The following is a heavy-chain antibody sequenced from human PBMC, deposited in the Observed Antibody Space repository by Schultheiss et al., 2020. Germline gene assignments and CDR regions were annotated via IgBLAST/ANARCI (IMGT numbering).Heavy chain of an antibody. CDR1: GGSISSYY. J-gene: IGHJ4*02. Sequence: SETLSLTCTVSGGSISSYYWSWIRQPPGKGLEWIGSVYYSGRTYYNPSLKSRVTISVDTSKNHFSLQLSSVTPEDTAVYYCARGAFYLGSGSPTFDYWGQGTLVTVSS. CDR3: ARGAFYLGSGSPTFDY. CDR2: VYYSGRT. V-gene: IGHV4-59*05. D-gene: IGHD3-10*01.